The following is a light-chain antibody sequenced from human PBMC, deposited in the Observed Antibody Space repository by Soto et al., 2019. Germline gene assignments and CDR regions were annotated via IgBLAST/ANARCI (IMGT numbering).Light chain of an antibody. CDR3: QQYNSYPWT. CDR2: DAS. V-gene: IGKV1-5*01. J-gene: IGKJ1*01. CDR1: QSISSW. Sequence: DIQMTQSPSTLSSSVGDRVTITCRASQSISSWLAWYQQKPGKAPKLLIYDASSLESGVPSRFSGSGSGTEFPLTITRLQPADFATYYCQQYNSYPWTFGQGTKVEIK.